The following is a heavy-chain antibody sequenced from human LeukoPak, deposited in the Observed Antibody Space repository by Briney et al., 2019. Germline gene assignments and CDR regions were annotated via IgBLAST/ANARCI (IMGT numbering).Heavy chain of an antibody. Sequence: GGSLRLSCTASGFTFGDYAMSWVRQAPGKGLEWVGFIRSKAYGGTTEYAASVKGRFTISRDDSKSIAYLQMNSLKTEDTAVYYCPRVDFWSGARFDYWGQGTLVTVSS. D-gene: IGHD3-3*01. CDR1: GFTFGDYA. CDR3: PRVDFWSGARFDY. J-gene: IGHJ4*02. CDR2: IRSKAYGGTT. V-gene: IGHV3-49*04.